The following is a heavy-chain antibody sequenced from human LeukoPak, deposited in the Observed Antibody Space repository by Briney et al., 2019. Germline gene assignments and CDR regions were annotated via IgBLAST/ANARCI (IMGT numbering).Heavy chain of an antibody. Sequence: GGSLRLSCAASGFTFSSYWMHWVRQGPGKGLVWVSCIKSDGSSITYADSVKGRFTISRDNSKNTLYLQMNSLRAEDTAVYYCAREEVDILTGYNWFDPWGQGTLVTVSS. CDR1: GFTFSSYW. D-gene: IGHD3-9*01. CDR2: IKSDGSSI. CDR3: AREEVDILTGYNWFDP. J-gene: IGHJ5*02. V-gene: IGHV3-74*01.